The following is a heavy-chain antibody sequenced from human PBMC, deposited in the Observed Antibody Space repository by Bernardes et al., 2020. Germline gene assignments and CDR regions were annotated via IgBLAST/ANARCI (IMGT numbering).Heavy chain of an antibody. Sequence: ASVKVSCKASGYTFTGYYMHWVRQAPGQGLEWMGWINPNSGGTNYAQKFQGWVTMTRDTSISTAYMELSRLRSDDTAVYYCARDRPIGIAAASYYYYYGMDVWGQGTTVTVSS. CDR1: GYTFTGYY. J-gene: IGHJ6*02. D-gene: IGHD6-13*01. CDR3: ARDRPIGIAAASYYYYYGMDV. CDR2: INPNSGGT. V-gene: IGHV1-2*04.